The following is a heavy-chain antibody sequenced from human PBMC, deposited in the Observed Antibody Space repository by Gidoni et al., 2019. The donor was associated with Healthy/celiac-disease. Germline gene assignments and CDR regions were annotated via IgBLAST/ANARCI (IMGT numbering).Heavy chain of an antibody. V-gene: IGHV3-21*01. Sequence: EVQLVESGGGLVKPGGSLRLSCAASGFTFSSYSMNWVRQAPGKGLEWVSSISSSSSYIYYADSVKGRFIISRDNAKNSLYLQMNSLRAEDTAVYYCARDRPQYAFDIWGQGTMVTVSS. CDR2: ISSSSSYI. CDR1: GFTFSSYS. CDR3: ARDRPQYAFDI. J-gene: IGHJ3*02.